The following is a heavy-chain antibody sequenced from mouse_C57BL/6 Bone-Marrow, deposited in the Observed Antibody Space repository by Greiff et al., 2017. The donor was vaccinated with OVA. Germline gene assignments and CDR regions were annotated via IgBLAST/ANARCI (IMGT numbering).Heavy chain of an antibody. CDR3: ARSESDYDYLFDY. CDR1: GYTFTSYW. Sequence: VKLQQPGAELVKPGASVKMSCKASGYTFTSYWITWVKQRPGQGLEWIGDIYPGSGSTNYNEKFKSKATLTVDTSSSTAYMQLSSLTSEDSAVYYCARSESDYDYLFDYWGQGTTRTVSS. V-gene: IGHV1-55*01. J-gene: IGHJ2*01. CDR2: IYPGSGST. D-gene: IGHD2-4*01.